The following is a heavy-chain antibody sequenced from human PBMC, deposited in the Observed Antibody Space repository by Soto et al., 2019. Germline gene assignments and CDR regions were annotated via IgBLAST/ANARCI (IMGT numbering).Heavy chain of an antibody. Sequence: SVNLSYQASRYRFTRYGIRWVQQAPGPGLEWRGWISAYNGNTNYAQKLQGRGSMTTDTSTSTAYMELRSLRSDDTAVYYCARAPRSSWYAPWGQGTLVTVSS. CDR2: ISAYNGNT. J-gene: IGHJ5*02. D-gene: IGHD6-13*01. CDR1: RYRFTRYG. V-gene: IGHV1-18*01. CDR3: ARAPRSSWYAP.